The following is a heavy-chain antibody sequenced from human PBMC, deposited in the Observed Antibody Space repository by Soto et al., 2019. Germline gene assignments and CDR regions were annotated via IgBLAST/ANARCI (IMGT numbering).Heavy chain of an antibody. CDR2: ICCTGRT. Sequence: PSEPLCITCTVSGGSMSGYYCSWIRQPPGKGLQYVAYICCTGRTRYNASLTSRVAISLDTPNNHSSLKLKAVNAVDTAVYYCARSGHSFGGVGWGQGILVAVS. D-gene: IGHD3-16*01. J-gene: IGHJ4*02. CDR1: GGSMSGYY. V-gene: IGHV4-59*01. CDR3: ARSGHSFGGVG.